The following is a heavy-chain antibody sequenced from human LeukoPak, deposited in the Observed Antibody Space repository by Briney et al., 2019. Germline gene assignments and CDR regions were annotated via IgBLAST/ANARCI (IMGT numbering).Heavy chain of an antibody. CDR3: ARGAGIAGGSYFDH. CDR1: GFTFSSYS. J-gene: IGHJ4*02. V-gene: IGHV3-21*01. Sequence: GGSLRLSCAASGFTFSSYSMNWVRQAPGKGLEWVSSISASSNYIYYADSLKGRFTISRDNAKNSLYLQMNSLRAEDTAVYFCARGAGIAGGSYFDHWGQGTLVTVSS. D-gene: IGHD6-13*01. CDR2: ISASSNYI.